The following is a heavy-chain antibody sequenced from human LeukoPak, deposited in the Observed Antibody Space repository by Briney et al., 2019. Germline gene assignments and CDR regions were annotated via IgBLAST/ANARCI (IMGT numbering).Heavy chain of an antibody. CDR3: ARDQTATNTQVRFCLD. J-gene: IGHJ4*02. D-gene: IGHD3-9*01. V-gene: IGHV1-69*01. CDR2: IIPIFGTA. Sequence: SVKVSCKASGGTFSSYAISWVRQAPGQGLEWMGGIIPIFGTANYAQKFQGRVTITADESTSTAYMELSSLRSEDTAVYYCARDQTATNTQVRFCLDWGQGTLVTVSS. CDR1: GGTFSSYA.